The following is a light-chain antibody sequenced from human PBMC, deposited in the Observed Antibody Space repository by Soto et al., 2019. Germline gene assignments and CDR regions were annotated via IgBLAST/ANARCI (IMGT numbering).Light chain of an antibody. CDR1: ETVSTN. CDR3: QQYNSWPQT. J-gene: IGKJ1*01. CDR2: DVS. V-gene: IGKV3-15*01. Sequence: ETVLTQSPATLSVSPGERATLSCRASETVSTNLAWYHQRPGQAPRLLIYDVSTGATGIPARFSGRRSGTEFTLTISSLQSEDFAVYYCQQYNSWPQTFGQGTKVEIK.